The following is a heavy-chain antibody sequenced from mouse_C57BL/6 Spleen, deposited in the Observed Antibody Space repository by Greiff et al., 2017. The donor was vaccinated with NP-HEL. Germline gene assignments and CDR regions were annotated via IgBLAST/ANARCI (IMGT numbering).Heavy chain of an antibody. CDR3: GGYGYDGFAY. J-gene: IGHJ3*01. Sequence: VQLQQSGPELVKPGASVKISCKASGYTFTDYYMNWVKQSHGKSLEWIGDINPNNGGTSYNQKFKGKATLTVDKSSSTAYMELRSLTSEDSAVYYCGGYGYDGFAYWGQGTLVTVSA. D-gene: IGHD2-2*01. CDR1: GYTFTDYY. V-gene: IGHV1-26*01. CDR2: INPNNGGT.